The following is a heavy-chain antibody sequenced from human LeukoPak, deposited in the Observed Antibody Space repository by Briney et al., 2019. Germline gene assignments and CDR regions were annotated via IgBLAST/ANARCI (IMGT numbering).Heavy chain of an antibody. Sequence: GGSLRLSCAASGFTFSSYGMHWVRQAPGKGLEWVAFIRYDGSNKYYADSVKGRFTISRDNFKNTLYLQMNSLRAEDTAVYYCAKGGAIAAAGTYWGQGTLVTVSS. J-gene: IGHJ4*02. CDR1: GFTFSSYG. D-gene: IGHD6-13*01. CDR2: IRYDGSNK. V-gene: IGHV3-30*02. CDR3: AKGGAIAAAGTY.